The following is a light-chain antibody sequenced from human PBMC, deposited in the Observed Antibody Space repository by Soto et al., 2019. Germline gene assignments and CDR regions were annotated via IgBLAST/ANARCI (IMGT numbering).Light chain of an antibody. J-gene: IGLJ1*01. CDR1: SSDVGAYNR. Sequence: QSVLTQPSSGSGSPGQSITISCTGTSSDVGAYNRVSWYQQHSGKAPKLMIYEVSNLPSGVSNRFSGSKSGNTASLTISGLQAEHEADYYCLSYTTSSSYVFRTGTKVTVL. V-gene: IGLV2-14*01. CDR3: LSYTTSSSYV. CDR2: EVS.